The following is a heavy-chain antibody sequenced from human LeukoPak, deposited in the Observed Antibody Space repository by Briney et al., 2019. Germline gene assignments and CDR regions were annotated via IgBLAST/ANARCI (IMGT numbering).Heavy chain of an antibody. Sequence: ASVKVSCKASGDTFTSYGISWVRQAPGQGLEWMGWISAYNGNTNYAQKFQGRVTITRDTSASTAYMELSSLTPEDTAVYYCARDYDYLWGSYRANHNYFDYWGQGTLVTVSS. CDR2: ISAYNGNT. D-gene: IGHD3-16*02. V-gene: IGHV1-18*01. CDR3: ARDYDYLWGSYRANHNYFDY. CDR1: GDTFTSYG. J-gene: IGHJ4*02.